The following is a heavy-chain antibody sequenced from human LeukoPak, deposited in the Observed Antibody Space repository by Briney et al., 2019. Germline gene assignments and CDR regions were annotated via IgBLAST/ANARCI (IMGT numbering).Heavy chain of an antibody. J-gene: IGHJ4*02. D-gene: IGHD6-13*01. Sequence: PSETLSLTCAVYGGSFSGFHWSWIRQPAGKGLEWIGRIYTSGSTNYNPSLKSRVTISVDTSKNQFSLKLSSVTAADTAVYYCARGSNIAAAGEFDYWGQGTLVTVSS. V-gene: IGHV4-59*10. CDR3: ARGSNIAAAGEFDY. CDR2: IYTSGST. CDR1: GGSFSGFH.